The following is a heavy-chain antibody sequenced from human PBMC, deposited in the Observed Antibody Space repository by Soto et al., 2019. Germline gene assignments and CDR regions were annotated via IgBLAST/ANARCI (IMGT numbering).Heavy chain of an antibody. CDR2: ISAYNGNT. J-gene: IGHJ3*02. CDR1: GYTFTSYG. V-gene: IGHV1-18*01. CDR3: ARAGPKNDAFDI. Sequence: ASVKVSCKASGYTFTSYGISWVRQAPGQGLEWMGWISAYNGNTNYAQKLQGRVTMTTDESTSTAYMELSSLRSEDTAVYYCARAGPKNDAFDIWGQGTMVTVSS.